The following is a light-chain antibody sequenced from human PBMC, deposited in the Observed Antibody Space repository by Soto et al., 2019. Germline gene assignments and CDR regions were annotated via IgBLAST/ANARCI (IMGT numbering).Light chain of an antibody. J-gene: IGLJ1*01. Sequence: QSALTQPASVSGSPGQSITISCTGTSSDVGAYNYVSWYQQHPGEAPKLIIYGVTNRPSGVSYRFSGSKSDYTASLTISGLQAEDEADYYCSSYSTSFFYVFGTGTQLTVL. V-gene: IGLV2-14*01. CDR2: GVT. CDR3: SSYSTSFFYV. CDR1: SSDVGAYNY.